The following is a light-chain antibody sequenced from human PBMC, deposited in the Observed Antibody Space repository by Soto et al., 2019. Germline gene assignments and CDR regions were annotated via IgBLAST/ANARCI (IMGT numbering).Light chain of an antibody. CDR3: PVWDSSSDHYV. CDR1: NIGIKS. CDR2: YDS. Sequence: SYELTQPPSVSVAPGKTARITCGGNNIGIKSVHWYQQKPGQAPVLVIYYDSDRPSGIPERFSGSNSGNTATLTISRVEAGDEADYYCPVWDSSSDHYVFGTGTKVTVL. J-gene: IGLJ1*01. V-gene: IGLV3-21*04.